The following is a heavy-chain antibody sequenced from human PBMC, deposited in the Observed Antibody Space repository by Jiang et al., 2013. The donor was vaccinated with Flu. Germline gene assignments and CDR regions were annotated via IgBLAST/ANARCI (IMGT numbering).Heavy chain of an antibody. CDR1: GGSISSYY. Sequence: PGLVKPSETLSLTCTVSGGSISSYYWSWIRQPPGKGLEWIGYIYYSGSTNYNPSLKSRVTISVDTSKNQFSLKLSSVTAADTAVYYCARGDGWWEPQGAFDIWGQGTMVTVSS. J-gene: IGHJ3*02. D-gene: IGHD1-26*01. CDR3: ARGDGWWEPQGAFDI. V-gene: IGHV4-59*08. CDR2: IYYSGST.